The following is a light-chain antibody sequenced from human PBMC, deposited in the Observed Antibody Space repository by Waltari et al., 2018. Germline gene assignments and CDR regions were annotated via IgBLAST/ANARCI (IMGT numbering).Light chain of an antibody. Sequence: DLQMTQSPSPLSASVGDRFTITCRDSPSISNWLAWYQQKTRKAPKFLIYKASTLESGVPSRFSGRGSGTEVTLTISSLQPDDFATYYCQQYNSYSLLSFGGGTKVEIK. J-gene: IGKJ4*01. V-gene: IGKV1-5*03. CDR2: KAS. CDR1: PSISNW. CDR3: QQYNSYSLLS.